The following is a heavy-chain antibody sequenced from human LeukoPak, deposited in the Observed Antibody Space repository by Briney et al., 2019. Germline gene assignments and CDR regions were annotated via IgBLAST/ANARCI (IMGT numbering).Heavy chain of an antibody. CDR1: GGSISSYY. D-gene: IGHD3-22*01. CDR2: IYYSGST. V-gene: IGHV4-59*01. Sequence: SETLSLTCTVSGGSISSYYWSWIRQPPGKGLEWIGYIYYSGSTNYNPSLKSRVTISVGTSKNQFSLKLSSVTAADTAVYYCARGPNYYDSSGYYYGYWGQGTLVTVSS. CDR3: ARGPNYYDSSGYYYGY. J-gene: IGHJ4*02.